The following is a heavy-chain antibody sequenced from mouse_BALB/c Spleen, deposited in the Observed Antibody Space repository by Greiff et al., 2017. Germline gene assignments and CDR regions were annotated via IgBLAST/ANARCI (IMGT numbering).Heavy chain of an antibody. Sequence: EVQLQESGAELVRSGASVKLSCTASGFNIKDYYMHWVKQRPEQGLEWIGWIDPENGDTEYAPKFQGKATMTADTSSNTAYLQLSSLTSEDTAVYYCNACGSYDYAMDYWGQGTSVTVSS. CDR1: GFNIKDYY. CDR2: IDPENGDT. V-gene: IGHV14-4*02. CDR3: NACGSYDYAMDY. J-gene: IGHJ4*01. D-gene: IGHD1-1*02.